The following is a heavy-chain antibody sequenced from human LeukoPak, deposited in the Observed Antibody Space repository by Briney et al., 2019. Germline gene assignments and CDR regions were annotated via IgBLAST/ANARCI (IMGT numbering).Heavy chain of an antibody. V-gene: IGHV3-21*01. CDR3: ARSPGATYYYDSSGYYYRSVGKELDY. CDR2: ISSSSSYI. CDR1: GFTFSSYS. D-gene: IGHD3-22*01. J-gene: IGHJ4*02. Sequence: GGSLRLSCAASGFTFSSYSMNWVRQAPGKGLEWVSSISSSSSYIYYADSVKGRFTISRDNAENSLYLQMNSLRAEDTAVYYCARSPGATYYYDSSGYYYRSVGKELDYWGQGTLVTVSS.